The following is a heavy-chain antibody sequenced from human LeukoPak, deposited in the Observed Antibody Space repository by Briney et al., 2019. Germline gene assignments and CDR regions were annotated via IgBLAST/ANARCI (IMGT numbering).Heavy chain of an antibody. V-gene: IGHV3-66*01. CDR1: GFSFSDYS. CDR3: ARADYDILTGYYSPFDY. J-gene: IGHJ4*02. CDR2: IYSGGST. D-gene: IGHD3-9*01. Sequence: GGSLRLSCAASGFSFSDYSMTWVRRAPGKGLEWVSVIYSGGSTYYADSVKGRFTISRDNSKNTLYLQMNSLRAEDTAVYYCARADYDILTGYYSPFDYWGQGTLVTVSS.